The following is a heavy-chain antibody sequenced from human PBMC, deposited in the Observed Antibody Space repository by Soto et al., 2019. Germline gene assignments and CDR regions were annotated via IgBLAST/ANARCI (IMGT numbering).Heavy chain of an antibody. CDR3: ARIGSSCSSGCLDY. CDR2: IDHSGST. Sequence: PSETLSLTCAVSGGSISSSNWWSGVRQPPGKGLEWIGEIDHSGSTNYNPSLKSRVTISVDKSKNQFSLKLSSVTAADTAVYYCARIGSSCSSGCLDYWGQAILVTVS. CDR1: GGSISSSNW. V-gene: IGHV4-4*02. J-gene: IGHJ4*02. D-gene: IGHD6-19*01.